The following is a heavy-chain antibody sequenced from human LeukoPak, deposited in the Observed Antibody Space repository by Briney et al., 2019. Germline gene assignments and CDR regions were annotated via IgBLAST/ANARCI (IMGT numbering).Heavy chain of an antibody. Sequence: ASVTVSCKASGYTFTSYDINWVRQATGQGLEWMGWMNPNSGNTGYAQKFQGRVTMTRNTSISTAYMELSSLRSEDTAVYYCARVGYCSSTSCYTYYYYYYMDVWGKGTTVTVSS. V-gene: IGHV1-8*01. D-gene: IGHD2-2*02. CDR1: GYTFTSYD. CDR2: MNPNSGNT. CDR3: ARVGYCSSTSCYTYYYYYYMDV. J-gene: IGHJ6*03.